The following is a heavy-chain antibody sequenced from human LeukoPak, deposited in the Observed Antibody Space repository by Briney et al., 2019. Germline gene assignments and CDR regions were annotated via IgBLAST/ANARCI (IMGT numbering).Heavy chain of an antibody. CDR3: ARVWATGTFDY. V-gene: IGHV4-59*01. CDR1: GGSISNYY. J-gene: IGHJ4*02. Sequence: SETLSLTCTVSGGSISNYYWSWIRQSPGKGLEWIGYIYYSGSANYNPSLKSRVTISVDTSKNQFSLKLSSVTAADTAVYYCARVWATGTFDYWGQGTLVTVSS. D-gene: IGHD5-12*01. CDR2: IYYSGSA.